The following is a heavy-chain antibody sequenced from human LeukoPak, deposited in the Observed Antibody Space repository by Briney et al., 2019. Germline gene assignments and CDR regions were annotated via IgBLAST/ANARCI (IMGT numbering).Heavy chain of an antibody. CDR3: ARDGSDYYYDSSGYENWFDP. CDR2: VIPIFGTA. J-gene: IGHJ5*02. Sequence: SVKVSCKASGGTFSSYAISWVRQAPGQGLEWMGGVIPIFGTANYAQKFQGRVTITTDESTSTAYMELSSLRSEDTAVYYCARDGSDYYYDSSGYENWFDPWGQGTLVTVSS. CDR1: GGTFSSYA. D-gene: IGHD3-22*01. V-gene: IGHV1-69*05.